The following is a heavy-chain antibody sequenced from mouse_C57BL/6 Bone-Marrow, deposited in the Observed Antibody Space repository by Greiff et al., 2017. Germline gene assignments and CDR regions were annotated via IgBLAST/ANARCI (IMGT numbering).Heavy chain of an antibody. CDR1: GYTFTNYW. Sequence: QVQLQQSGAELVRPGTSVKMSCKASGYTFTNYWIGWAKQRPGHGLEWIGAIYPGGGYTNYNEKFKGKGTLPADKSSSTAYMQFNSLTSADSAIYICERSGTTVDPCYWSMDDWGQGTTVTVSS. CDR2: IYPGGGYT. CDR3: ERSGTTVDPCYWSMDD. J-gene: IGHJ4*01. D-gene: IGHD1-1*01. V-gene: IGHV1-63*01.